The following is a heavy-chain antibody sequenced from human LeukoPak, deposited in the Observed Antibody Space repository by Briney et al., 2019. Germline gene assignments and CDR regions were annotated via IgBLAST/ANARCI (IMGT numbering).Heavy chain of an antibody. CDR2: IYASGST. CDR3: ARYPKVAAYFDC. CDR1: GGSISSYY. Sequence: SETLSLTCTDSGGSISSYYWAWIRQPAGKGLEWIGRIYASGSTDYYSSLKSRVSMSVDTSKNQFSLKLSSVTAADTAVYYCARYPKVAAYFDCWGQGTLVTVSS. J-gene: IGHJ4*02. D-gene: IGHD2-15*01. V-gene: IGHV4-4*07.